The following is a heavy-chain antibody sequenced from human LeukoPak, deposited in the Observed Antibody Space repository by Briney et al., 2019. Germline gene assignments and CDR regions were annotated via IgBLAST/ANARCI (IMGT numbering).Heavy chain of an antibody. Sequence: ASVKVSCKASGYTFTGYYFHWVRQAPGQGLEWMGWINPNSGGTNYAQKFQGRVTMTRDTSISTAYMELSRLRSDDTAVYYCAREGTSGYRTFDYWGQGTLVTVSS. CDR1: GYTFTGYY. D-gene: IGHD5-18*01. CDR3: AREGTSGYRTFDY. CDR2: INPNSGGT. V-gene: IGHV1-2*02. J-gene: IGHJ4*02.